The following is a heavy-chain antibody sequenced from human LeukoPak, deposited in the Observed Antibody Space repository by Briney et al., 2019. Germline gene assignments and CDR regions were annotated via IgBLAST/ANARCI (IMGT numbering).Heavy chain of an antibody. J-gene: IGHJ4*02. D-gene: IGHD5-18*01. V-gene: IGHV1-69*04. CDR1: GGTFSSYA. CDR3: ARGARGYSYGFDY. Sequence: ASVKVSCKASGGTFSSYAISWVRQAPGQGLEWMGRIIPILGIANYAQKFQGRVTITADKSTSTAYMELSSLRSEDTAVYSCARGARGYSYGFDYWGQGTLVTVSS. CDR2: IIPILGIA.